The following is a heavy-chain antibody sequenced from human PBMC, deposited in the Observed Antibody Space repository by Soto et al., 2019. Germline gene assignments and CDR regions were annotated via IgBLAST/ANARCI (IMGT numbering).Heavy chain of an antibody. CDR1: GGSISSYY. V-gene: IGHV4-59*01. J-gene: IGHJ4*02. CDR2: IYYSGST. CDR3: ARVSGSGSYYLN. D-gene: IGHD3-10*01. Sequence: SETLSLTCTVSGGSISSYYWSWIRQPPGKGLEWIGYIYYSGSTNYNPSLKSRVTISVDASKNQFSLKLSSVTAADTAVYYCARVSGSGSYYLNWGQGTLVTVSS.